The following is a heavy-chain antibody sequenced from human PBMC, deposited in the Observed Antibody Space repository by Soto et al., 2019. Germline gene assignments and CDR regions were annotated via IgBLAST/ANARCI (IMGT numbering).Heavy chain of an antibody. J-gene: IGHJ6*03. Sequence: GGSLRLSCAASGFTFNSYAMSWVRQAPGKGLEWVSTISSTGTSTYYADSMKGRFPISRDNSKNTLYLQRNSLRAEDTAVYYCAKWIAARPDYYYYMDVWGKGTTVTVSS. D-gene: IGHD6-6*01. CDR3: AKWIAARPDYYYYMDV. CDR1: GFTFNSYA. CDR2: ISSTGTST. V-gene: IGHV3-23*01.